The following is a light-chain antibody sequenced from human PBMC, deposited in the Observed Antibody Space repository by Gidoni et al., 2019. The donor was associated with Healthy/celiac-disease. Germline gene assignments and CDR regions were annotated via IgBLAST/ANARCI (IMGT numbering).Light chain of an antibody. CDR2: AAY. CDR3: QQANSFLSLT. J-gene: IGKJ4*01. Sequence: DIQMTQSPSSVSASVGDRVTITCRASQDISSRLAWYQQKPGKAPKLLIYAAYSLQSGVPSRFSGSGSGTDFTLTISSLQPEDFATYYCQQANSFLSLTFGGGTKVEIK. V-gene: IGKV1-12*01. CDR1: QDISSR.